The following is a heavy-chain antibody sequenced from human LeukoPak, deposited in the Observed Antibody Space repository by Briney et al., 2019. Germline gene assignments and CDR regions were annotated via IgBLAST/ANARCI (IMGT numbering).Heavy chain of an antibody. V-gene: IGHV3-53*01. CDR3: ARGEGYSYAPEYFDY. Sequence: GGSLRLSCAASGFTVSSNYMSWVRQAPGKGLEWVSVIYSGGSTYYADTVKGRFTISRDNSKNTLYLQMNILRAEDMAVYYCARGEGYSYAPEYFDYWGQGTLVTVSA. CDR2: IYSGGST. J-gene: IGHJ4*02. CDR1: GFTVSSNY. D-gene: IGHD5-18*01.